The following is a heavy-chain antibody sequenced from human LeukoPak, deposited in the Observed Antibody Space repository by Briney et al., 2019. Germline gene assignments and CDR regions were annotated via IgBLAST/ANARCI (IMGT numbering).Heavy chain of an antibody. CDR1: GVTFSSYA. CDR3: AKGDYGYYYYMDV. D-gene: IGHD4-17*01. CDR2: ISSKGGT. J-gene: IGHJ6*03. V-gene: IGHV3-23*01. Sequence: GGSLRLSCAPSGVTFSSYAVKWVRQAPGKGLEWVSTISSKGGTYYSDSVKGRFTISRDNSKNTVYLQMNSLRADDTAIYYCAKGDYGYYYYMDVWGKGTTVTVSS.